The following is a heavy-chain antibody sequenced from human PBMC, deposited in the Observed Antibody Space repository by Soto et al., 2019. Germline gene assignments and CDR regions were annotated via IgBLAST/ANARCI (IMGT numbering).Heavy chain of an antibody. Sequence: SVKVSCKASGGTFSSYAISWVRQAPGQGLEWMGGIVPIFGTANYAQKFQGRVTITADESTSTAYMELSSLRSEDTAVYYCARESAYSSSADYWGQGTKVTVSS. CDR3: ARESAYSSSADY. CDR2: IVPIFGTA. CDR1: GGTFSSYA. D-gene: IGHD6-6*01. V-gene: IGHV1-69*13. J-gene: IGHJ4*02.